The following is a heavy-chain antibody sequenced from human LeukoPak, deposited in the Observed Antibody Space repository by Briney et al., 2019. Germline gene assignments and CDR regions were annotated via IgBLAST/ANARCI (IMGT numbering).Heavy chain of an antibody. V-gene: IGHV3-7*05. CDR1: GLTFSSYA. D-gene: IGHD6-6*01. CDR3: ARDSPLPSIAAHFDY. Sequence: TGGSLTLSCAASGLTFSSYAMHWVRQAPGKGLEWVANIKHDGSEKYYVDSVKGRFTISRDNAKNSLYLQMNSLRAEDTAVYYCARDSPLPSIAAHFDYWGQGTLVTVSS. J-gene: IGHJ4*02. CDR2: IKHDGSEK.